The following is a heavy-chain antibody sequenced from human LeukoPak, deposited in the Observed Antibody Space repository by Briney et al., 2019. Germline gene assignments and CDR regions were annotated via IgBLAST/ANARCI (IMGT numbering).Heavy chain of an antibody. D-gene: IGHD3-10*01. CDR2: IKQDGSEK. V-gene: IGHV3-7*01. CDR1: GFTFSDYW. J-gene: IGHJ4*02. Sequence: GGSLRLSCAASGFTFSDYWMSWVRQAPGKGLEWVANIKQDGSEKYYVDSVKGRFTISRDNAKNSLHLQMSTLRAEDTAVYYCAKAGYGSGSSSFDQWGQGTLAPVSS. CDR3: AKAGYGSGSSSFDQ.